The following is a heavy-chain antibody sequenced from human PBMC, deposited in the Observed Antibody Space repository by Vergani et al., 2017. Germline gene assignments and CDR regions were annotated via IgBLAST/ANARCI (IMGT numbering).Heavy chain of an antibody. V-gene: IGHV3-21*01. CDR1: GFTFSSYS. D-gene: IGHD3-10*01. J-gene: IGHJ5*02. CDR3: ARGITMVRGVTAA. Sequence: EVQLVESGGGLVKPGGSLRLSCAASGFTFSSYSMNWVRQAPGKGLEWVSSISSSSSYIYYADSVKGRFTISRDNAKNSLYLQMNSLRAKDTAVYYCARGITMVRGVTAAWGQGTLVTVSS. CDR2: ISSSSSYI.